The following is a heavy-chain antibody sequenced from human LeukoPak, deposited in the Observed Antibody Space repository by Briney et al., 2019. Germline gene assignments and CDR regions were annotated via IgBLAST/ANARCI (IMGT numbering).Heavy chain of an antibody. Sequence: GGSLRLSCAASGFTVSSNYMSWVRQAPGKGLEWVSVIYSGGSTYYADSVKGRFTISRDNSKNTLYLQMNSLRAEDTAVYYCARDRLVQYYDFWSGYFDYWGQGTLVTVSS. CDR1: GFTVSSNY. CDR2: IYSGGST. D-gene: IGHD3-3*01. V-gene: IGHV3-53*05. CDR3: ARDRLVQYYDFWSGYFDY. J-gene: IGHJ4*02.